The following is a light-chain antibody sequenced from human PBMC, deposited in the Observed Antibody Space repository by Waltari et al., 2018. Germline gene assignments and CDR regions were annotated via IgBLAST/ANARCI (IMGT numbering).Light chain of an antibody. CDR1: SGPSAYA. Sequence: QLVLTQSPSASASLGASVKLTCTPSSGPSAYAIAWHQQQPGKGPRYLMKLNSDGSHNKGDGIPDRFSGSSSGAERYLTISSLQSEDEADYYCHAWRSGILVFAGGTKLTVL. J-gene: IGLJ2*01. CDR3: HAWRSGILV. CDR2: LNSDGSH. V-gene: IGLV4-69*01.